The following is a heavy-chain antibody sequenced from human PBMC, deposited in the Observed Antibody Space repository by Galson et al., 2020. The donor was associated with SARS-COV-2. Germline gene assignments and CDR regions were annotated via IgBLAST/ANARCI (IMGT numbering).Heavy chain of an antibody. D-gene: IGHD2-15*01. CDR3: ARGRGYCSDGRCYGDFQYGLDV. V-gene: IGHV3-30-3*01. CDR2: VSFDGSNT. J-gene: IGHJ6*02. CDR1: GFTFTTYA. Sequence: GGSLRLSCAASGFTFTTYAMYWVRQTPGKGLEWVALVSFDGSNTYYADSVKGRFTAFRDNSRKTFYLQMSSLGTEDTAVFYCARGRGYCSDGRCYGDFQYGLDVWGQGTTVTVSS.